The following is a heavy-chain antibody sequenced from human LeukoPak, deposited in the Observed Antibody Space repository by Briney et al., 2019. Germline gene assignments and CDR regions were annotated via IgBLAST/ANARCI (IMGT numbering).Heavy chain of an antibody. CDR2: INPSGGSI. CDR1: GYTFTSYY. D-gene: IGHD3-22*01. Sequence: ASVKVSCKASGYTFTSYYMHWVRQAPGQGLEWMGIINPSGGSIRYAQKFQGRVTMTRDTSTSTVYMELSSLRSEDTAVYYCATAPPDYYDSSGYYGPLYYWGQGTLVTVSS. J-gene: IGHJ4*02. V-gene: IGHV1-46*01. CDR3: ATAPPDYYDSSGYYGPLYY.